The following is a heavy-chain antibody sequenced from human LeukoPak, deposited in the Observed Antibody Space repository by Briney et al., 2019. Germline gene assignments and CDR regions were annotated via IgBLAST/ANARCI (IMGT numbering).Heavy chain of an antibody. CDR3: ARHLPGGDAYNPNFDY. CDR2: INHSGST. V-gene: IGHV4-34*01. Sequence: SETLSLTCAVYGGSFSGYYWSWIRQPPGEGLEWIGEINHSGSTNYNPSLKSRVTISVDTSKNQFSLKLSSVTAADTAVYYCARHLPGGDAYNPNFDYGAREPVVPVPS. CDR1: GGSFSGYY. D-gene: IGHD5-24*01. J-gene: IGHJ4*02.